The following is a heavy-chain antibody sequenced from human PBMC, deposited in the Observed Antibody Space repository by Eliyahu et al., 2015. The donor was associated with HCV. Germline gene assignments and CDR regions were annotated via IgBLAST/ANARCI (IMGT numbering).Heavy chain of an antibody. Sequence: YGGSFRGYYWSWIRQSPGKGLEWIGEINHTGSTKYNPSLKSRVSLSADSSKSQFSLTLTSVTSADTAMYYCARASVVLWFGRDDAFDIWGQGTMVTVSS. CDR1: GGSFRGYY. V-gene: IGHV4-34*01. J-gene: IGHJ3*02. CDR2: INHTGST. CDR3: ARASVVLWFGRDDAFDI. D-gene: IGHD3-10*01.